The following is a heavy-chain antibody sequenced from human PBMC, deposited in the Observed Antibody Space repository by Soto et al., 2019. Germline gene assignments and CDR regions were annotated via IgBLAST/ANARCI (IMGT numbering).Heavy chain of an antibody. Sequence: QVHLHSWGAGLLKPSETLSLTCAVYGGSFGSYYWSWIRQPPGKGLEWIGAISHSGSTNYNPSLKCRVTITEDSSKNQFSLKLSSVTATVTAMYYLWTIPGGPLLWFVELIPGFNPWGQGTLVTGSS. J-gene: IGHJ5*02. CDR1: GGSFGSYY. V-gene: IGHV4-34*01. D-gene: IGHD3-10*01. CDR3: WTIPGGPLLWFVELIPGFNP. CDR2: ISHSGST.